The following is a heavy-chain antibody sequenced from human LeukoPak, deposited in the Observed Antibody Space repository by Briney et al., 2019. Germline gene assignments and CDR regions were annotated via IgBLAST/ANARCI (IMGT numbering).Heavy chain of an antibody. Sequence: PGGSLRLSCTNSGPTFNRDWMGWLRQAPGKGLEWLAHIKPDESRIFYADSVKGRFALSRDNAKNSVHLQMNSLRVEDTAVYFCVKGSSGGGYCSAINCFGRPHFDNWGQGVLVTVSS. D-gene: IGHD2-15*01. V-gene: IGHV3-7*03. CDR1: GPTFNRDW. J-gene: IGHJ4*02. CDR3: VKGSSGGGYCSAINCFGRPHFDN. CDR2: IKPDESRI.